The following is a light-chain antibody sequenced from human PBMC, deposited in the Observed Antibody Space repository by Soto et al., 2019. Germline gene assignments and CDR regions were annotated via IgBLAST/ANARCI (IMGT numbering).Light chain of an antibody. CDR3: QPYGTAPLT. CDR1: QSVAANS. Sequence: EVVLTQSPGTLSLSPGERSTLSCMASQSVAANSLAWYQQKRGQAPRLLIHGAYSRATGITDRFSGSGSGTDFTLTISRLEPEDFSVYYCQPYGTAPLTFGPVTKVEIK. V-gene: IGKV3-20*01. J-gene: IGKJ1*01. CDR2: GAY.